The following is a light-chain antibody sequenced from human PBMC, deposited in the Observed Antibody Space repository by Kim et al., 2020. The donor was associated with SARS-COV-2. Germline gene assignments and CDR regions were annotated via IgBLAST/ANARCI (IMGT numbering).Light chain of an antibody. CDR2: DAS. J-gene: IGKJ2*01. CDR1: QSVSSNY. V-gene: IGKV3-20*01. CDR3: QQYDRSIVA. Sequence: YPGERATLSCRTRQSVSSNYVAWYQPRSGQAARLLIYDASSRATGIPDRYSCSGSGTDFTLTISRLEPEDFAVYYCQQYDRSIVAFGQGTKVDIK.